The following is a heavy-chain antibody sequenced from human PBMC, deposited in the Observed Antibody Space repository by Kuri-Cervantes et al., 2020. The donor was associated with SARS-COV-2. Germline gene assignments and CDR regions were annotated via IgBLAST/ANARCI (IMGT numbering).Heavy chain of an antibody. V-gene: IGHV3-11*04. CDR2: IGASGGTI. Sequence: GGSLRLSCTVSGGSISSSSYYWGWIRQPPGKGLEWVTYIGASGGTIYYTESVKGRFTISRDNAKNSVYLQMNSLRAEDTAVYYCARDLRQGKSLDYWGQGTLVTVSS. CDR1: GGSISSSSYY. D-gene: IGHD3-10*01. J-gene: IGHJ4*02. CDR3: ARDLRQGKSLDY.